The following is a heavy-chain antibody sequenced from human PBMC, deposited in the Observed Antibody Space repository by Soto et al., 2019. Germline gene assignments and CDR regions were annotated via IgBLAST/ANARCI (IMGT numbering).Heavy chain of an antibody. D-gene: IGHD3-3*01. J-gene: IGHJ6*03. V-gene: IGHV4-34*01. CDR3: ARVFWSEVLGSYYMNV. CDR2: INHSGRT. CDR1: GGSFSANY. Sequence: LQPHHWGAGLLTPSETLSLTCAVYGGSFSANYWGWIRQPPGKGLEWIGEINHSGRTNYSPSLKSRVTISVDTYKNQFALRLSSVTAADTAVYYCARVFWSEVLGSYYMNVWGNGTTVTVAS.